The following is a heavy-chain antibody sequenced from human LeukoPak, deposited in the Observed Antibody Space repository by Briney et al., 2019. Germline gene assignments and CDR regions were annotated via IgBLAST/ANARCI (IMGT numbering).Heavy chain of an antibody. J-gene: IGHJ4*02. D-gene: IGHD2-21*01. CDR2: ISSSSSYI. CDR3: AREGYCGGDCYGGVDY. V-gene: IGHV3-21*01. Sequence: PGGSLRLSCAPSVFTFSSYSMNWVRQAPGKGLEWVSSISSSSSYIYYADSVKGRFTISRDSAKNSLYLQMNSLRAEDTAVYYCAREGYCGGDCYGGVDYWGQGTLVTVSS. CDR1: VFTFSSYS.